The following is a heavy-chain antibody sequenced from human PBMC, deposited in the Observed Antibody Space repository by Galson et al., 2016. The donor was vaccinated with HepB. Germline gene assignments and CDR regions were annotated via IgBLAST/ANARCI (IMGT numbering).Heavy chain of an antibody. CDR1: GFTFSSYG. D-gene: IGHD3-10*01. CDR3: ARSTMIRGVIGYYYHYGMDV. CDR2: ISTSSNYI. Sequence: SLRLSCAASGFTFSSYGMNWVRQAPGKGLEWVSSISTSSNYINYADSLKGRFTISRDNVKKSLYLQMNSLRAEDTAVYYCARSTMIRGVIGYYYHYGMDVWGQGTTVTVSS. V-gene: IGHV3-21*01. J-gene: IGHJ6*02.